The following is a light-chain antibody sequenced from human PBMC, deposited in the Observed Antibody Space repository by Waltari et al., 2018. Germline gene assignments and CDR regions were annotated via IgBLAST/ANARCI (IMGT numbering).Light chain of an antibody. Sequence: QSVLTQPPSASGTPGQRVTISCSGSSSNIGSNYVYWYQQLPGTAPKLLIYRNSQRPSGVPDRFSGSKPGTSASLAISGLRSEDEADYYCAAWDDSLSARFVFGTGTKVTVL. CDR1: SSNIGSNY. CDR3: AAWDDSLSARFV. CDR2: RNS. V-gene: IGLV1-47*01. J-gene: IGLJ1*01.